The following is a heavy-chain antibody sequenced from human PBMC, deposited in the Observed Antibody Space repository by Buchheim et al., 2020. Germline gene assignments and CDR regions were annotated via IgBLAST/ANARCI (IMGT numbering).Heavy chain of an antibody. CDR3: ARGKKGPARLDY. V-gene: IGHV4-34*01. D-gene: IGHD6-6*01. Sequence: QVQLQQWGAGLLKPSETLSLTCAVFGGSFSGYYWSWIRQPPGKGLEWIGEINHSGSTNYNPSLKSRVTISVDTSKNQFSLKLSSVTAADTAVYYCARGKKGPARLDYWGQGTL. J-gene: IGHJ4*02. CDR1: GGSFSGYY. CDR2: INHSGST.